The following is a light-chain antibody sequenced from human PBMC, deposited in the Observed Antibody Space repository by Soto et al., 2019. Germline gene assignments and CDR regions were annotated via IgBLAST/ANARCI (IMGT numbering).Light chain of an antibody. CDR3: QQLNTYPFT. V-gene: IGKV1-9*01. J-gene: IGKJ4*01. Sequence: DIQLTQSPSFLSASVGDRVTITCRASQGIISYLAWYQQKPGKAPKLLIYAASTLQSGVPSRFSGSESGTEFTLTISSLQPEDFATYYCQQLNTYPFTFGGGTKVDIK. CDR1: QGIISY. CDR2: AAS.